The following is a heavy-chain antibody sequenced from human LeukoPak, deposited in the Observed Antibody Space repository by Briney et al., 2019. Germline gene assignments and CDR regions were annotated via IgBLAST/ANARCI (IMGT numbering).Heavy chain of an antibody. Sequence: SETLSLTCTVSGGSISSSTYYWGWIRQPPGKGLEWIGSIYYTGSTYYNPSLKSRVTISVDTSKNQFSLKLSSVTAADTAVYIAVAGNRYWGQGTLVTVSS. J-gene: IGHJ4*02. CDR3: VAGNRY. CDR1: GGSISSSTYY. D-gene: IGHD6-19*01. CDR2: IYYTGST. V-gene: IGHV4-39*01.